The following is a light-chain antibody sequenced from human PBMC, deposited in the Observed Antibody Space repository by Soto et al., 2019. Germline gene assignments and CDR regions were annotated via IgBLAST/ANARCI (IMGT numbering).Light chain of an antibody. CDR1: RSDVGSYNL. V-gene: IGLV2-23*03. Sequence: QSALTQPASVSGSPGQSITISCTGTRSDVGSYNLVSWYQQHPGKAPKLMTYEGTTRPSGVSNRFSASKSGSTAALTISGLQAEDGADYYCCSYAGSDTFAVFGSGTKLTVL. CDR3: CSYAGSDTFAV. J-gene: IGLJ1*01. CDR2: EGT.